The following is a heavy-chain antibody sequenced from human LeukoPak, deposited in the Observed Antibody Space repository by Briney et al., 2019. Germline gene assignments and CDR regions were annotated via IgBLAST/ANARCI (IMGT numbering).Heavy chain of an antibody. V-gene: IGHV1-69*02. J-gene: IGHJ4*02. D-gene: IGHD6-19*01. Sequence: ASVKVSCKASGYTFSDYFMHWVRQAPGQGLEWMGRIIPILGIANYAQKFQGRVTITADKSTSTAYMELSSLRSEDTAVYYCASGGQWLGHWGQGTLVTVSS. CDR1: GYTFSDYF. CDR3: ASGGQWLGH. CDR2: IIPILGIA.